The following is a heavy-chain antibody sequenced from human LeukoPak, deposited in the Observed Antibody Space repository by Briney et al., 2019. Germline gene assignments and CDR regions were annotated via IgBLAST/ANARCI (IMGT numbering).Heavy chain of an antibody. Sequence: GGSLRLSCAASGFTFTNHAMSWVRQSPGKGLECVSTITGGGDYTYYADSVKGRFTISRDNSKNMVYLQMNSLRDEDRAVYYCAKDFWYSSSWSYHFFDSWGQGTLVTVSS. CDR2: ITGGGDYT. J-gene: IGHJ4*02. CDR1: GFTFTNHA. V-gene: IGHV3-23*01. D-gene: IGHD6-13*01. CDR3: AKDFWYSSSWSYHFFDS.